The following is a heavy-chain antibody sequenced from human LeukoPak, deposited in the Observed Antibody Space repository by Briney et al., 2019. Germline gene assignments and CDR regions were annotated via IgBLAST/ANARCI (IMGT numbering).Heavy chain of an antibody. V-gene: IGHV4-38-2*02. CDR1: GYSISSGYY. J-gene: IGHJ3*02. CDR2: IFNSGST. Sequence: SETLSLTCTVSGYSISSGYYWGWIRQPPGKGLEWIGSIFNSGSTYYNPSLKSRLTISVDTSKNQFSLKLSSVAAADTAVYYCARSDGYGLVGIWGQGTMVTVSS. D-gene: IGHD3-10*01. CDR3: ARSDGYGLVGI.